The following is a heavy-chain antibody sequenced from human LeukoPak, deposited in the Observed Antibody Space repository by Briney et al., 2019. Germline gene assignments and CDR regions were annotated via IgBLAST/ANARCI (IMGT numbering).Heavy chain of an antibody. CDR2: ISSSSSYI. D-gene: IGHD3-22*01. CDR3: AIGPPYYYDSPFDY. V-gene: IGHV3-21*01. Sequence: GGSLRLSCAASGFTFSSYSMNWVRQAPGKGLEWVSSISSSSSYIYYADSVKGRFTISRDNAKNSLYLQMDSLRAEDTAVYYCAIGPPYYYDSPFDYWGQGTLVTVSS. CDR1: GFTFSSYS. J-gene: IGHJ4*02.